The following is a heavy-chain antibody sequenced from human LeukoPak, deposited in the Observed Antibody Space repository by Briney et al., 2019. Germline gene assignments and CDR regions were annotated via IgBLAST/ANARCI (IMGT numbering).Heavy chain of an antibody. V-gene: IGHV3-30-3*01. J-gene: IGHJ4*02. CDR2: ISYDGSNK. CDR3: AREDYDRSGYPDY. CDR1: VFTFSSYA. Sequence: GGSLRLSCAASVFTFSSYAMHCVRQAPGKGLEWGAVISYDGSNKYYADSVKGRFTISRDNSKNTLYLEMYSMRAEDTAVYYCAREDYDRSGYPDYWGQGTLVTVSS. D-gene: IGHD3-22*01.